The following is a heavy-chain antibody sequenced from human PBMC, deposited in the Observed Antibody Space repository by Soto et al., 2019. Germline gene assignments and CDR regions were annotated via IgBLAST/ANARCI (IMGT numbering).Heavy chain of an antibody. CDR1: GFTLTNYW. CDR3: AKDQYSSGPYYFDY. CDR2: INGGGTYT. J-gene: IGHJ4*02. D-gene: IGHD6-19*01. V-gene: IGHV3-74*01. Sequence: GGSLRLSCAASGFTLTNYWMHWVRQAPGKGLVWVSHINGGGTYTTYADSVKGRFIISRDNAKNTLYLQMNSLRAEDTAVYYCAKDQYSSGPYYFDYWGQGTQVTVSS.